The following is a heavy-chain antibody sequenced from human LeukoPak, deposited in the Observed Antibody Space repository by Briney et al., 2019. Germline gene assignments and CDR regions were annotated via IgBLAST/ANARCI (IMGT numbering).Heavy chain of an antibody. CDR1: GFTFSSYW. D-gene: IGHD4-11*01. CDR3: ARQALGSNYENGYFDY. J-gene: IGHJ4*02. CDR2: IKQDGSEK. V-gene: IGHV3-7*01. Sequence: GGSLRLSCAASGFTFSSYWMSWVRQAPGKGLEWVANIKQDGSEKYYVDSVKGRFTISRDNAKNSLYLQMNSLRAEDTAVYYCARQALGSNYENGYFDYWGQGTLVTVSS.